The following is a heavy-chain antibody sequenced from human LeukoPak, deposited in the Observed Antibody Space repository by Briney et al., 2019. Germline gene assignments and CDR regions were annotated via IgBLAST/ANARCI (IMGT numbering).Heavy chain of an antibody. CDR2: INPNSGGT. CDR1: GYTFSSSG. D-gene: IGHD2-15*01. V-gene: IGHV1-2*02. Sequence: APVKVSCKASGYTFSSSGISWVRQAPGQGLEWRGWINPNSGGTNYAQKFQGRGTISRGTSTSTASRELCRLRSGDTAVYYCARDGPPVGGPSYYFDNRGPGALVTVSS. J-gene: IGHJ4*02. CDR3: ARDGPPVGGPSYYFDN.